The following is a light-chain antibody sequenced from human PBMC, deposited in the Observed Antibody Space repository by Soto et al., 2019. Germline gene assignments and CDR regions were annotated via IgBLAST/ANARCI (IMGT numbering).Light chain of an antibody. V-gene: IGLV1-44*01. Sequence: QSVLTPPPSASATGGQRGTIACSAGNSNIGRNSVSWNQRLPGTAPKLLMYSANQRPSGVPDRFSGSKSGTSAPLAISGLQSEDEADYYCAAWDASLSGYVFGTGTKVTVL. J-gene: IGLJ1*01. CDR3: AAWDASLSGYV. CDR2: SAN. CDR1: NSNIGRNS.